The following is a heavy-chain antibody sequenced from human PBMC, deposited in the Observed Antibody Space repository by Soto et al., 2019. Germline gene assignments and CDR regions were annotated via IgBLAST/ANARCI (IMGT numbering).Heavy chain of an antibody. CDR1: GGSLSTNP. CDR2: TGSRTGPG. J-gene: IGHJ4*02. Sequence: VQLVQSGTEVKKPGSSVKVSCKASGGSLSTNPISWVRQAPGQGLEWMGGTGSRTGPGKHAQKFPGRLTVNAEKSTSTVYMELTNRSSEDTAVYDCARRHSGGFFRFFDSWGQGTLVTVSS. CDR3: ARRHSGGFFRFFDS. V-gene: IGHV1-69*06. D-gene: IGHD2-15*01.